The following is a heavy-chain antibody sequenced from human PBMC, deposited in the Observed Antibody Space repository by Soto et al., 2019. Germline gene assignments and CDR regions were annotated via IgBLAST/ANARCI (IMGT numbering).Heavy chain of an antibody. Sequence: QLQLQESGPGLVKPSETLSLTCTVSGGSISSSSYYWGWIRQPPGKGLEWIGSIYYSGSTYYNPSLKSRVTISVDTSKNQFSLKLSSVTAADTVVYYCARHVEMATIGYWGQGTLVTVSS. J-gene: IGHJ4*02. CDR1: GGSISSSSYY. V-gene: IGHV4-39*01. CDR2: IYYSGST. D-gene: IGHD5-12*01. CDR3: ARHVEMATIGY.